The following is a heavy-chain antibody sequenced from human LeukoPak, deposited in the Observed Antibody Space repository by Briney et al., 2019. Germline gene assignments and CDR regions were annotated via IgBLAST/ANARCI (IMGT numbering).Heavy chain of an antibody. D-gene: IGHD5-18*01. CDR2: ISTSSSSSDI. J-gene: IGHJ4*02. CDR1: GFTFSSYH. Sequence: GGSLRLSCVVSGFTFSSYHMNWVRQAPGKGLEWVSSISTSSSSSDIYYADSVTGRFTISRDNAKNSLYLQMNSLRAEDTAVYYCARRATTERGHSYGLDYWGQGTLVTVSS. V-gene: IGHV3-21*01. CDR3: ARRATTERGHSYGLDY.